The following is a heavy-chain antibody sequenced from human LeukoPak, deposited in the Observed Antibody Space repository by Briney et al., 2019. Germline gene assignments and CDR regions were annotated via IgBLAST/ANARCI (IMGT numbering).Heavy chain of an antibody. J-gene: IGHJ4*02. Sequence: ASVKVSCKASGYTFTSYYIYWERQAPGQGLEWMGLINPSGGSTVYAQKFQGRVIVTRDTSTSIVYMELSSLTSEDTAVYYCARRGCCSGSYFAFDYWGQGTLVTVPS. V-gene: IGHV1-46*01. CDR2: INPSGGST. CDR1: GYTFTSYY. D-gene: IGHD1-26*01. CDR3: ARRGCCSGSYFAFDY.